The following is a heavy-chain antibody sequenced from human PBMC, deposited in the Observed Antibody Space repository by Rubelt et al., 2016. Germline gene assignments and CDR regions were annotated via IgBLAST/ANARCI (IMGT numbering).Heavy chain of an antibody. Sequence: QVQLQQWGAGLLKPSETLSLTCAVYGGSFSSYYWSWIRQPAGKGLEWIGRIYSSGITNYNPSLTSRVIMSVDTSKNQFSLKLSSVTAADTAVYYCARDSGGGYYYYYNGMDVWGQGTTVTVSS. V-gene: IGHV4-59*10. CDR1: GGSFSSYY. CDR3: ARDSGGGYYYYYNGMDV. J-gene: IGHJ6*02. CDR2: IYSSGIT. D-gene: IGHD5-12*01.